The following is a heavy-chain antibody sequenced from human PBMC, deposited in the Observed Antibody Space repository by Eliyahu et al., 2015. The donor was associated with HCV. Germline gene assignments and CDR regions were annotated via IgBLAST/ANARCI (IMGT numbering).Heavy chain of an antibody. D-gene: IGHD2-15*01. J-gene: IGHJ5*02. Sequence: QLQLQESGPGLVKPSETLSLTCTVSGGSISSSSYYWGWIRQPPGKGLXWIGSIYYSGSTYYTPSLKSRVTISVDTSKNQFSLKLSSVTAADTAVYYCARRLVVVAARRWFDPWGQGTLVTVSS. CDR2: IYYSGST. V-gene: IGHV4-39*01. CDR3: ARRLVVVAARRWFDP. CDR1: GGSISSSSYY.